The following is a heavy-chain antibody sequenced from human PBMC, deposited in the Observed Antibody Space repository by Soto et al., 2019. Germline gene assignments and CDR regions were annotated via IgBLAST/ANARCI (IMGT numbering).Heavy chain of an antibody. CDR3: ARHWSLPWLAHLGDWFDP. D-gene: IGHD6-19*01. CDR2: IYYSGST. Sequence: QVQLQESGPGLVKPSETLSLTCTVSGGSISSYYWSWIRQPPGKGLEWIGYIYYSGSTNYNPSLKSRVTISVDTSKNQFSLKLSSVTAADTAVYYCARHWSLPWLAHLGDWFDPWGQGTLVTVSS. J-gene: IGHJ5*02. V-gene: IGHV4-59*08. CDR1: GGSISSYY.